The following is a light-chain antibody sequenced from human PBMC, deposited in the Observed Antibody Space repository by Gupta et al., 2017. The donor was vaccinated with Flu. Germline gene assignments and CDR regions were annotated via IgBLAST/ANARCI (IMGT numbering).Light chain of an antibody. CDR3: QVGHSGSDLWV. CDR1: NIGSKS. Sequence: SNALTQPPSVSVAPGQTARITCGGNNIGSKSVPWYQQRPGQAPILVVYDDSDRPSGIPERFSGSNSGNTATLTISRVEAGDEADYYCQVGHSGSDLWVFGGGTKLTVL. V-gene: IGLV3-21*02. J-gene: IGLJ3*02. CDR2: DDS.